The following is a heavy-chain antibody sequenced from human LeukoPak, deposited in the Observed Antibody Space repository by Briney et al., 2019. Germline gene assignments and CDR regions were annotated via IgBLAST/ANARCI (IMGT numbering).Heavy chain of an antibody. D-gene: IGHD3-10*01. CDR1: GFTFSSYG. V-gene: IGHV3-30*02. Sequence: AGGSLRLSCAASGFTFSSYGMHWVRQAPGKGLEWVAFIRYDGSNKYYADSVKGRFTISRDNSKNTLYLQMNSLRAEDTAVYYCAKGHNYYGSGSHDAFDIWGQGTMVTVSS. CDR3: AKGHNYYGSGSHDAFDI. CDR2: IRYDGSNK. J-gene: IGHJ3*02.